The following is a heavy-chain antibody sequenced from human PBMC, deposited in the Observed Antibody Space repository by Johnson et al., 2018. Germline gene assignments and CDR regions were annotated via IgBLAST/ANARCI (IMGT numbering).Heavy chain of an antibody. CDR1: GFTFSSYS. D-gene: IGHD4-17*01. Sequence: VQLVQSGGGLVQPGGSLRLSCAASGFTFSSYSMNWVRQAPGKGLEWVSYISSSSNTIYYADSVKGRFTLSRDNAKNSLYLQMNSLRAEDTAVYYWARAPTQSAEYVQHWGQGTLVTVSS. V-gene: IGHV3-48*01. CDR2: ISSSSNTI. J-gene: IGHJ1*01. CDR3: ARAPTQSAEYVQH.